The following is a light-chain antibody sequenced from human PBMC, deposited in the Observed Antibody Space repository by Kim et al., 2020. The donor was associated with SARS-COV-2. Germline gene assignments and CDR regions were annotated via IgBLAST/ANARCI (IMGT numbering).Light chain of an antibody. J-gene: IGLJ2*01. CDR3: VSYGGGGTDVV. CDR2: EVD. CDR1: SSDFGAYKY. V-gene: IGLV2-8*01. Sequence: QSALTQPPSASGSPGQSVTISCTGTSSDFGAYKYVSWYQHHPGKAPKVMIYEVDKRPSGVPDRFSGSKSGNTASLTVSGLQAEDEADYYCVSYGGGGTDVVFGGGTQQTVL.